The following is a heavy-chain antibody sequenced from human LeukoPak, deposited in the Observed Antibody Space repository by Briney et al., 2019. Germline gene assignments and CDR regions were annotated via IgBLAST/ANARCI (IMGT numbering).Heavy chain of an antibody. Sequence: SVKVSCKASGGTFSSYAISWVRQAPGQGLEWMGRIIPILGIANYAQKFQGRVTITADKSTSTAYMELSSLRSEDTVVYYCARGRWLPGAFDIWGQGTMVTVSS. V-gene: IGHV1-69*04. CDR1: GGTFSSYA. CDR2: IIPILGIA. J-gene: IGHJ3*02. D-gene: IGHD5-24*01. CDR3: ARGRWLPGAFDI.